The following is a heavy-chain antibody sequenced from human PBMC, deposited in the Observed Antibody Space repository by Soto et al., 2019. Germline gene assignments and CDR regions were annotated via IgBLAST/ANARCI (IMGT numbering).Heavy chain of an antibody. D-gene: IGHD2-15*01. CDR1: GFTFSSYA. CDR3: ARDTSGCSDSDCYLSGWFDP. J-gene: IGHJ5*02. CDR2: ISGSGST. Sequence: GGSLRLSCAASGFTFSSYAMSWVRQAPGKGLEWVSAISGSGSTYYSPSVKSRVTISMDKSKNQLSLQMRSVTAADTAVYYCARDTSGCSDSDCYLSGWFDPWGQGTLVTVSP. V-gene: IGHV3-23*02.